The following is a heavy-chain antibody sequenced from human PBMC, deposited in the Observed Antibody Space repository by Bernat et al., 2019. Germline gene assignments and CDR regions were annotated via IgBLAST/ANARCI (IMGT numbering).Heavy chain of an antibody. V-gene: IGHV3-48*03. CDR2: ISDSGSPI. J-gene: IGHJ4*02. D-gene: IGHD2-2*03. Sequence: EVQLVESGGGLVQPGGSLRLSCAASGFTFSTYDMNWVRQAPGKGLEWVSFISDSGSPIYYAASVKGRFTISRDNAKNSLYLQMNSVRAEDTAVYHCVREAHLDIFYYWGQGTLVTVSS. CDR3: VREAHLDIFYY. CDR1: GFTFSTYD.